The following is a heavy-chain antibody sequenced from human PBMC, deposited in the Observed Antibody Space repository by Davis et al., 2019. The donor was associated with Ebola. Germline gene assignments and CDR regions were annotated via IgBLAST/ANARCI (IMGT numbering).Heavy chain of an antibody. Sequence: PGGSLRLSCAASGFTFSNYAIHWVRQAPGKGLEWVTVISYDGSNKYYADSVKGRFTISRDNTNRTLYLQMNSLRAEDTAVYYCASTAYSCSSIDYWGQGTLVTVSS. CDR2: ISYDGSNK. CDR3: ASTAYSCSSIDY. CDR1: GFTFSNYA. J-gene: IGHJ4*02. D-gene: IGHD6-6*01. V-gene: IGHV3-30-3*01.